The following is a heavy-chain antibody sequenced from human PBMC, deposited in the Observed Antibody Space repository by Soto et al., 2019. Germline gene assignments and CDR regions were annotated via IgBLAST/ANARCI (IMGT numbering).Heavy chain of an antibody. D-gene: IGHD6-13*01. CDR1: GGTFSSYA. CDR3: ASPIGVAGGSLDS. CDR2: IIPTFGTA. V-gene: IGHV1-69*06. J-gene: IGHJ3*02. Sequence: ASVKVSCKASGGTFSSYAISWVRQAPGQGLEWMGGIIPTFGTANYAQKFQGRVTITADKSTSTAYMELSSLRSEDTAVYYCASPIGVAGGSLDSWGQGTMVTVSS.